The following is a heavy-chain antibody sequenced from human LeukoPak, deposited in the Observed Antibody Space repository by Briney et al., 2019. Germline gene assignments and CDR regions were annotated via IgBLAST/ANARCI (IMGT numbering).Heavy chain of an antibody. Sequence: SETLSLTCTVSRGSISPYSWNWIRQPPGKGLEWIGYINYSGSTNYNPSLKSRVTMSIDTSKNQFSLKLRSVTAADTAVYYCARDRLNYDILAGYQGDAFDIWGQGTMVTVSS. CDR1: RGSISPYS. V-gene: IGHV4-59*01. D-gene: IGHD3-9*01. CDR2: INYSGST. J-gene: IGHJ3*02. CDR3: ARDRLNYDILAGYQGDAFDI.